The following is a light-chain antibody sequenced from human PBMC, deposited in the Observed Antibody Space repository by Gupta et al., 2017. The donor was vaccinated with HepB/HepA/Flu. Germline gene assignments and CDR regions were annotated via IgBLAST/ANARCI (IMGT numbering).Light chain of an antibody. CDR3: FTAAGNDNWV. CDR2: DVV. V-gene: IGLV2-8*01. Sequence: HSAPTPPPSASGSPGPSITTSCPGTISDIGAYNLVSWYQQHPGKAPKLIIYDVVRRPSGGPARCSASKSGNNAALLISGRQEDEEADDYYFTAAGNDNWVFGGGTKVTVL. J-gene: IGLJ1*01. CDR1: ISDIGAYNL.